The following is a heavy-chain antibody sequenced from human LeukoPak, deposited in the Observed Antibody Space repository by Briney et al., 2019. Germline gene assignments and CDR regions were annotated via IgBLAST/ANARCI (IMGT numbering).Heavy chain of an antibody. D-gene: IGHD5-12*01. Sequence: GASVKVSCKASGYTFSSYAISWVRQAPGQGLEWMGGIIPIFGTANYAQKFQGRVTITTDESTSTAYMELSSLRSEDTAVYYCARVSGYDYGAYYFDYWGQGTLVTVSS. J-gene: IGHJ4*02. CDR1: GYTFSSYA. CDR3: ARVSGYDYGAYYFDY. CDR2: IIPIFGTA. V-gene: IGHV1-69*05.